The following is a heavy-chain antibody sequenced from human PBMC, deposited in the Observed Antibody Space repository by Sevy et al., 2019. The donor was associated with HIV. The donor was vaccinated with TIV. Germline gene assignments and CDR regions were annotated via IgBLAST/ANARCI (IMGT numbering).Heavy chain of an antibody. CDR3: AVYYYDSSGYYPQFDY. CDR2: MNPNSGNT. D-gene: IGHD3-22*01. CDR1: GYTFTSYD. V-gene: IGHV1-8*01. Sequence: ASVKVSCKASGYTFTSYDINWVRQATGQGLEWMGWMNPNSGNTGYAQKFQGRVTMTRNTSISTAYRELRSLRSEDTAVDYCAVYYYDSSGYYPQFDYWGQGTLVTVSS. J-gene: IGHJ4*02.